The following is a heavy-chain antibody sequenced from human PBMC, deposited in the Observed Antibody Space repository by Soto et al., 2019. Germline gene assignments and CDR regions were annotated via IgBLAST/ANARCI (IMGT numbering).Heavy chain of an antibody. CDR1: GGSVSSGSYY. D-gene: IGHD5-18*01. CDR3: ARGEVDTAMVSY. V-gene: IGHV4-61*01. Sequence: SETLSLTCTVSGGSVSSGSYYWSWIRQPPGKGLEWIGYIYYSGSTNYNPSLKSRVTISVDTSKNQFSLKLSSVTAADTAEYYCARGEVDTAMVSYWGQGTLVTVSS. J-gene: IGHJ4*02. CDR2: IYYSGST.